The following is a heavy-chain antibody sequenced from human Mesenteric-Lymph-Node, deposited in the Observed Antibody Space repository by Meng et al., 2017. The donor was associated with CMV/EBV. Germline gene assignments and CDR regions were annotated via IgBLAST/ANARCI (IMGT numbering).Heavy chain of an antibody. CDR1: GFTFSSYA. D-gene: IGHD3-3*01. CDR3: ARGGYDFWSGYYPDY. V-gene: IGHV3-30-3*01. CDR2: ISYDGSNK. Sequence: GESLKISCAASGFTFSSYAMHWVRQAPGKGLEWVAVISYDGSNKYYADSVKGRFTISRDNSKNTLYLQMNSLRAEDTAVYYCARGGYDFWSGYYPDYWGQGTLVTVSS. J-gene: IGHJ4*02.